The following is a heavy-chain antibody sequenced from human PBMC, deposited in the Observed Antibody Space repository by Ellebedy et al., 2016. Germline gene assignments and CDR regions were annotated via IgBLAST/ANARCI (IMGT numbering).Heavy chain of an antibody. CDR2: ISAYNGNT. V-gene: IGHV1-18*01. CDR3: ARDHYDFWSGYPRSAFDI. Sequence: ASVKVSCXASGYTFTSYAISWVRQAPGQGLEWMGWISAYNGNTNYAQKLQGRVTMTTDTSTSTAYMELRSLRSDDTAVYYCARDHYDFWSGYPRSAFDIWGQGTMVTVSS. D-gene: IGHD3-3*01. CDR1: GYTFTSYA. J-gene: IGHJ3*02.